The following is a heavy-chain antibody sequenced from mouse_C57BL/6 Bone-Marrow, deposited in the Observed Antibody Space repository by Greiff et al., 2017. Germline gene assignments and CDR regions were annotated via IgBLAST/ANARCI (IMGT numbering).Heavy chain of an antibody. CDR1: GYTFTSYG. V-gene: IGHV1-81*01. CDR2: IYPRSGNT. CDR3: AREGSYWYFDV. J-gene: IGHJ1*03. Sequence: VQLQPSGAELARPGASVKLSCKASGYTFTSYGISWVKQRTGQGLEWIGEIYPRSGNTYYNEKFKGKATLTADKSSSTAYMELRSLTSEDSAVYFCAREGSYWYFDVWGTGTTVTVSS.